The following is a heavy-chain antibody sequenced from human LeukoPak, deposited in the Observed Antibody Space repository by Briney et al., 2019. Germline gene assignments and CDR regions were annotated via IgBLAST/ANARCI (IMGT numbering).Heavy chain of an antibody. Sequence: SETLSLTCAVYGGSFSGYYWSWIRQPPGKGLEWIGYIYYSGSTYYDPSLKSRVTISVDTSKNQFSLKLSSVTAADTAVYYCARHRSSVPGSDGFDIWGQGTMVAVSS. CDR2: IYYSGST. J-gene: IGHJ3*02. CDR3: ARHRSSVPGSDGFDI. CDR1: GGSFSGYY. V-gene: IGHV4-59*08. D-gene: IGHD3-10*01.